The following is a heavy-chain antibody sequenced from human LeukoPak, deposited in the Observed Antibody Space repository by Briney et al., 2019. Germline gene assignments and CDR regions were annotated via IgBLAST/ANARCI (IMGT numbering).Heavy chain of an antibody. CDR2: INTDAIRT. J-gene: IGHJ4*02. CDR1: GFTFSNYW. Sequence: GGSLRLSCAASGFTFSNYWMHWVRQAPGKGLVWVSCINTDAIRTNFADYVEGRFTISRDNAKNTLYLQMNSLRAEDTAVYYCARDLFGSADSWGQGTLSPSPQ. D-gene: IGHD3-10*01. CDR3: ARDLFGSADS. V-gene: IGHV3-74*01.